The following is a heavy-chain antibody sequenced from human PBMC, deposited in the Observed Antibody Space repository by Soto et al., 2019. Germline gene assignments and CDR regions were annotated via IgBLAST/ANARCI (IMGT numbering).Heavy chain of an antibody. CDR2: IYYSGTT. J-gene: IGHJ5*02. Sequence: QVQLQESGPGLVEPSQTLSLTCTVSGGSISGAGYYWSWIRQNPGKGLEWIGYIYYSGTTYYNPSLKSRLNRSVDTSKTQLSLNLKSVTAADTAVYYCARAWTAAAGWANWFDLWGQGTLVTVSS. CDR3: ARAWTAAAGWANWFDL. CDR1: GGSISGAGYY. D-gene: IGHD6-13*01. V-gene: IGHV4-31*03.